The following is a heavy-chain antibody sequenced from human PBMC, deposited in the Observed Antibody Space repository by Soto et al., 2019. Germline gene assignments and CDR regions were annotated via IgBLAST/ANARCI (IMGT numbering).Heavy chain of an antibody. CDR3: ARDSPPVDY. CDR1: GYTFTSYG. Sequence: QVQLVQSGAEVKKPGASVKVSCKASGYTFTSYGISWVRQAPGQGLEWMGWISAYNGNTKNAQKLQGRVTMTTDTSTRRASMELTTPTSDDTAVYYCARDSPPVDYWGPGTLVTVSS. CDR2: ISAYNGNT. J-gene: IGHJ4*02. V-gene: IGHV1-18*01.